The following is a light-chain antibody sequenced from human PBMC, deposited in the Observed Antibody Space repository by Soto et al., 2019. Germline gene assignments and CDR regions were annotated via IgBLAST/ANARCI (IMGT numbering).Light chain of an antibody. CDR3: QQYGSSGT. V-gene: IGKV3-20*01. CDR2: GAS. Sequence: EILLTQAPCTLALSPGESATLSCRARQSVSSNYFAWYQQKPGHAPRLLIYGASNRATGIPDRLSGSGSGTDFTLTISRLEPEDFAVYYCQQYGSSGTFGQGTKVDIK. CDR1: QSVSSNY. J-gene: IGKJ1*01.